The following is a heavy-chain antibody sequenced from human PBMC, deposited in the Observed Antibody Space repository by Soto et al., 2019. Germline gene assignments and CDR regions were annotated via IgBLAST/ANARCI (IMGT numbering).Heavy chain of an antibody. CDR2: ISSSSSYL. CDR1: GFTFSSYR. CDR3: ARAPRSIAVAVWFDP. J-gene: IGHJ5*02. V-gene: IGHV3-21*01. D-gene: IGHD6-19*01. Sequence: GGSIRLSCAACGFTFSSYRMDWVRQAPGKGLEWVSSISSSSSYLYYADSVKGRFTISRDNAKNSLYLQMNSLRAEDTAVYYCARAPRSIAVAVWFDPWGQGTLVTVSS.